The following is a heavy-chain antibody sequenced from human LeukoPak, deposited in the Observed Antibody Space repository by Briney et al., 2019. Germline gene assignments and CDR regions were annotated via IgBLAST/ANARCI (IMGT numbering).Heavy chain of an antibody. J-gene: IGHJ3*02. Sequence: SETLSLTCTVSGGSISSGDYYWSWIRQAPGKGLEWIGYIYYSGSTYYNPSLKSRVTISVDTSKNQFSLKLSSVTAADTAVYYCARVYDYVWGSPDAFDIWGQGTMVTVSS. CDR3: ARVYDYVWGSPDAFDI. V-gene: IGHV4-30-4*01. D-gene: IGHD3-16*01. CDR1: GGSISSGDYY. CDR2: IYYSGST.